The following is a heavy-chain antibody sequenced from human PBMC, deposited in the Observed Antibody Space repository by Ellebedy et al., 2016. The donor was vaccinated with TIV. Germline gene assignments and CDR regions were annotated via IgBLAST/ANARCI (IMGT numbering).Heavy chain of an antibody. D-gene: IGHD6-19*01. J-gene: IGHJ4*02. V-gene: IGHV1-69*13. CDR1: GGTFSSYA. Sequence: AASVKVSCKASGGTFSSYAISWVRQAPGQGLEWMGGIIPIFGTANYAQKFQGRVTIPADESTSTAYMELSSLRAEDTAVYYCARGYSSTRYYFDYWGKGTPVTVSS. CDR2: IIPIFGTA. CDR3: ARGYSSTRYYFDY.